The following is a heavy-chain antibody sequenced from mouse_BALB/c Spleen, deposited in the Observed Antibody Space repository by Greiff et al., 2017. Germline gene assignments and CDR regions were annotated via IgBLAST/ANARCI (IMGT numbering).Heavy chain of an antibody. Sequence: QVQLKESGPGLVAPSQSLSITCTVSGFSLTGYGVNWVRQPPGKGLEWLGMIWGDGSTDYNSALKSRLSISKDNSKSQVFLKMNSLQTDDTARYYCARALTYGSSYDYAMDYWGQGTSVTVSS. CDR1: GFSLTGYG. V-gene: IGHV2-6-7*01. D-gene: IGHD1-1*01. CDR2: IWGDGST. CDR3: ARALTYGSSYDYAMDY. J-gene: IGHJ4*01.